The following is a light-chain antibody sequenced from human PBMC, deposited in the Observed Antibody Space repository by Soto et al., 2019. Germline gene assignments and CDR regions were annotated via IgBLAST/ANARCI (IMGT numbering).Light chain of an antibody. Sequence: EILMTQSPSTLSASPGERVTLSCRASQSVSSNLAWYQQKVGNAPRLLIHSAAILDSGVPSRFSGSGSGTEFTLTISSLQSDDFAVYSCQQYNDYSGLTFGGGTKVEIK. CDR3: QQYNDYSGLT. J-gene: IGKJ4*01. V-gene: IGKV3-15*01. CDR1: QSVSSN. CDR2: SAA.